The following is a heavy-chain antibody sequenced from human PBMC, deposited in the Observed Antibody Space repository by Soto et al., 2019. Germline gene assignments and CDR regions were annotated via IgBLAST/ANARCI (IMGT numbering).Heavy chain of an antibody. CDR3: ARTGYSSSRGGFDY. D-gene: IGHD6-13*01. J-gene: IGHJ4*02. V-gene: IGHV4-39*01. Sequence: QLQLQESGPGLVKPSETLSLTCTVSGGSISSTNYYWGWIRQPPGKGLEWIGSIYYSGITHYNPSLEGRLTISVETSKNQFSLKLSSVAAADTAAYYCARTGYSSSRGGFDYWGQGTLVIVSS. CDR1: GGSISSTNYY. CDR2: IYYSGIT.